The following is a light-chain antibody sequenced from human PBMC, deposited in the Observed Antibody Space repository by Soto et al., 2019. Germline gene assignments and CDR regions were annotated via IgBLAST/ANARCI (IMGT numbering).Light chain of an antibody. Sequence: DIQMTQSPPSLSASVGDRVTITCRASRDIHTFLAWYQQKPGEVPKLLVYAAATLQSGVPSRFIGSGSGTDFTLSISSLQPEGVATYYCHKYNAAPFSFGPGTKVDIK. J-gene: IGKJ3*01. CDR2: AAA. V-gene: IGKV1-27*01. CDR1: RDIHTF. CDR3: HKYNAAPFS.